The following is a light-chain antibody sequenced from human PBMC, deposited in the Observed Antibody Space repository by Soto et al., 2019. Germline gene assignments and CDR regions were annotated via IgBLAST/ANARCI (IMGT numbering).Light chain of an antibody. CDR1: QTVRNNS. CDR3: QQFSSYPLT. Sequence: EFVLTQSPGTLSLSPGERATLSCRASQTVRNNSLAWYQQKPGQAPRLLIYDASSRATGIPDRFSGGGSGTDFTLTISRLEPEDFSVYYCQQFSSYPLTLGGGTKVEIK. J-gene: IGKJ4*01. CDR2: DAS. V-gene: IGKV3-20*01.